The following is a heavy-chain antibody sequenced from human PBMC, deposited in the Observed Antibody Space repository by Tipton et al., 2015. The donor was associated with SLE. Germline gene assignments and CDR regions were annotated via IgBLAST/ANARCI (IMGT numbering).Heavy chain of an antibody. J-gene: IGHJ6*03. Sequence: SLRLSCAASGFIFSTYGMHWVRQAPGKGLEWVAVISYDGSNKYYADSVKGRFTISRDNSRNTLYMQMNSLRAEDTAVYYCARDGGIAAAALYMDVWGKGTTVTVSS. V-gene: IGHV3-30*03. CDR1: GFIFSTYG. D-gene: IGHD6-13*01. CDR2: ISYDGSNK. CDR3: ARDGGIAAAALYMDV.